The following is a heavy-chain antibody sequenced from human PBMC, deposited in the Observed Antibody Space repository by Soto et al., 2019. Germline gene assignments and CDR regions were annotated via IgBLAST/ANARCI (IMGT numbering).Heavy chain of an antibody. CDR2: ISYGGSNK. D-gene: IGHD5-12*01. CDR1: GLTFSRSA. CDR3: ARDREGYSGFDYPAY. J-gene: IGHJ4*02. V-gene: IGHV3-30-3*01. Sequence: QVQLVESGGGVVQPGRSLRLSCAASGLTFSRSAMHWVRQAPGKGLEWVAIISYGGSNKYYADSVRGRFTISRDNSNNTLYLQMNSLRAEDTAVYYCARDREGYSGFDYPAYWGQGTLVTVSS.